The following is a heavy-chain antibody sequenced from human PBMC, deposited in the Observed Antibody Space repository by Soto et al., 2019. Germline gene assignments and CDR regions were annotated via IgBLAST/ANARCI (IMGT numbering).Heavy chain of an antibody. CDR1: GGTFSSYT. CDR3: ARGYYDSSGYAYYGMDV. V-gene: IGHV1-69*02. Sequence: ASVKVSCKASGGTFSSYTISWVRQAPGQGLEWMGRIIPILGIANYAQKFQGRVTITADKSTSTAYMELSSLRSEDTAVYYCARGYYDSSGYAYYGMDVWGQGTTVTVSS. J-gene: IGHJ6*02. D-gene: IGHD3-22*01. CDR2: IIPILGIA.